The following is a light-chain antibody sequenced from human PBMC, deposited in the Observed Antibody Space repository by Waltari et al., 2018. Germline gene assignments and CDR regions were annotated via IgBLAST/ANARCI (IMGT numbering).Light chain of an antibody. J-gene: IGLJ3*02. CDR1: NIGTKS. Sequence: SYDLTQLPSVSVAPGKTATITCGGNNIGTKSVHWYQQKPGQAPVLVVYDDDDRPSTIPERISGSNSGNTANLAISRVEVGDEATYYRQVWDGNDGVLVFGGGTKLTVL. CDR2: DDD. CDR3: QVWDGNDGVLV. V-gene: IGLV3-21*03.